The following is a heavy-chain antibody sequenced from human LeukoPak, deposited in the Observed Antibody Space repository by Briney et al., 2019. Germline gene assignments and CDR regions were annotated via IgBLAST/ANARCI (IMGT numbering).Heavy chain of an antibody. V-gene: IGHV3-48*04. Sequence: PGGSLRLSCAASGFTFATYWMSWVRQAPGKGLEWVSYISSSGSTIYYADSVKGRFTISRDNAKNSLYLQMNSLRAEDTAVYYCASFMVRGVFDYWGQGTLVTVSS. J-gene: IGHJ4*02. CDR3: ASFMVRGVFDY. D-gene: IGHD3-10*01. CDR2: ISSSGSTI. CDR1: GFTFATYW.